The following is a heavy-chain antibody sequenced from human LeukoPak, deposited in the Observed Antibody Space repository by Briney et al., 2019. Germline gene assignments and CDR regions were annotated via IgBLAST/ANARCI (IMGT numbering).Heavy chain of an antibody. J-gene: IGHJ5*02. Sequence: PSETLSLTCTVSGGSISSSSYYWGWIRQPPGKGLEWIGSISNGGNIYYNPSLKSRVTISVDTSENQFSLKLGSVTAADTAVYYCARRPPASGADWFDPWGQGTLVTVSS. CDR3: ARRPPASGADWFDP. CDR1: GGSISSSSYY. CDR2: ISNGGNI. V-gene: IGHV4-39*01. D-gene: IGHD1-26*01.